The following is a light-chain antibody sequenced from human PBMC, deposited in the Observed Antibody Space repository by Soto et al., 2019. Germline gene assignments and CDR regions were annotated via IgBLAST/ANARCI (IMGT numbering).Light chain of an antibody. J-gene: IGLJ3*02. V-gene: IGLV1-40*01. CDR3: QSYDSSLSGWV. CDR1: SSTIGAGYD. CDR2: GNS. Sequence: QSVLTQPPSVSGAPGQRVTFSSPGSSSTIGAGYDVHWYQQLPGPAPKLLIYGNSNRPSGVPDRFSGSKSGTSASLAITGLRAEDEADYYCQSYDSSLSGWVFGGGTKLTVL.